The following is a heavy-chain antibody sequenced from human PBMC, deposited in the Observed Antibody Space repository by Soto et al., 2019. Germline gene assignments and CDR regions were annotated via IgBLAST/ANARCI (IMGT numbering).Heavy chain of an antibody. CDR3: AGSREWWELPTYFDY. J-gene: IGHJ4*02. V-gene: IGHV3-33*01. D-gene: IGHD1-26*01. Sequence: GGSLRLSCAASGFTFSSYGMHWVRQAPGKGLEWVAVIWYDGSNKYYADSVKGRFTISRDNSKNTLYLQMNSLRAEDTAVYYCAGSREWWELPTYFDYWGQGTLVTVSS. CDR2: IWYDGSNK. CDR1: GFTFSSYG.